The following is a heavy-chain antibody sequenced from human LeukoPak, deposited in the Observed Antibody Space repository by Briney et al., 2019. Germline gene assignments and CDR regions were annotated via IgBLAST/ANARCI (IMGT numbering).Heavy chain of an antibody. D-gene: IGHD1-26*01. J-gene: IGHJ4*02. Sequence: ASVKVSCKASGYTFTGYYMHWVRQAPGQGLEWMGGIIPIFGTANYAQKFQGRVTITADESTSTAYMELSSLRSEDTAVYYCAMEASTKPVDYWGQGTLVTVSS. CDR3: AMEASTKPVDY. V-gene: IGHV1-69*13. CDR1: GYTFTGYY. CDR2: IIPIFGTA.